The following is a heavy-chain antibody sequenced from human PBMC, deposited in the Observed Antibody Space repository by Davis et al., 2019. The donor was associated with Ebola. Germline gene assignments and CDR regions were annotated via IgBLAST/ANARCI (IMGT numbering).Heavy chain of an antibody. J-gene: IGHJ4*02. V-gene: IGHV1-18*01. CDR3: AIAVAGINPFDY. CDR1: GYTFTSYG. CDR2: ISVYNGNT. Sequence: ASVKVSCKASGYTFTSYGLSWVRQAPGQGLEWMGWISVYNGNTNYAQKLQGRVTMTTDTSTSTAYMELRSLRSDDTAVYYCAIAVAGINPFDYWGQGTLVTVSS. D-gene: IGHD6-19*01.